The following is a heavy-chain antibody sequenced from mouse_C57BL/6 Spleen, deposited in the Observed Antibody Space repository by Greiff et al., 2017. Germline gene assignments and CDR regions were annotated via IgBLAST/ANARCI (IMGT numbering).Heavy chain of an antibody. V-gene: IGHV10-1*01. CDR1: GFSFNTYA. CDR2: IRSKSNNYAT. Sequence: EVQRVESGGGLVQPKGSLKLSCAASGFSFNTYAMNWVRQAPGKGLEWVARIRSKSNNYATYYADSVKDRFTISRDDSESMLYLQMNNLKTEDTAMYYCVRHAGSSYAMDYWGQGTSVTVSS. J-gene: IGHJ4*01. D-gene: IGHD1-1*01. CDR3: VRHAGSSYAMDY.